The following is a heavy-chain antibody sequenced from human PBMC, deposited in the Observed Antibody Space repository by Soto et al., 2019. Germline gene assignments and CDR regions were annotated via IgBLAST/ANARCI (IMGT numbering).Heavy chain of an antibody. CDR3: ACTHYGGNASGAFDI. V-gene: IGHV4-30-2*01. CDR2: IYHSGST. Sequence: QLQLQESGSGLVKPSQTLSLTCAVSGGSISSGGYSWSWIRQPPGKGLEWIGYIYHSGSTYYNPSLKSRFTISVDRSKNQFSLKLSSVTAAVTAVYYCACTHYGGNASGAFDIWGQGTMVTVSS. J-gene: IGHJ3*02. CDR1: GGSISSGGYS. D-gene: IGHD4-17*01.